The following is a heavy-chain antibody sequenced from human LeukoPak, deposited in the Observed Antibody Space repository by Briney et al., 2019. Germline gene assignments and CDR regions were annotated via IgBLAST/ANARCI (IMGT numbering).Heavy chain of an antibody. CDR2: ISSSSSYI. CDR3: ARDYYDFWSGYPVFAFDI. D-gene: IGHD3-3*01. V-gene: IGHV3-21*01. CDR1: GFTFNSYS. Sequence: GGSLRLSCAASGFTFNSYSMNWVRQAPGKGLEWVSSISSSSSYIYYADSVKGRFTISRDNAKNSLYLQMNSLRAEDTAVYYCARDYYDFWSGYPVFAFDIWGQGTMVTVSS. J-gene: IGHJ3*02.